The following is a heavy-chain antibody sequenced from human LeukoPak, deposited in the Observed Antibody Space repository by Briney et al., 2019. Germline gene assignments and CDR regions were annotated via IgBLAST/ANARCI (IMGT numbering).Heavy chain of an antibody. J-gene: IGHJ5*02. CDR3: AGLGASGNGYLSWFDP. Sequence: SSETLSLICSVSGGSISSYYWSWIRQPPGKGLEWIGYIYYSGNSNYNPSLKSRVTISVDTSKNQFSLKLSSVTAADTAVYYCAGLGASGNGYLSWFDPWGQGTLVTVSS. CDR1: GGSISSYY. V-gene: IGHV4-59*01. D-gene: IGHD3-22*01. CDR2: IYYSGNS.